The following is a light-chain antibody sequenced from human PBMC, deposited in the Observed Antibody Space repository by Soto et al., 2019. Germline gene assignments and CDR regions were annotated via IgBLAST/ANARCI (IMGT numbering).Light chain of an antibody. CDR1: SSDVGSYNL. J-gene: IGLJ2*01. V-gene: IGLV2-23*01. Sequence: QSALTQPASVSGSPGQSITISCTGTSSDVGSYNLVSWYQQHPGKDPKLMIYEGSKRPSGISNRVSGSNSSNTASLTISGLQAVDEADNDCVSFAGSSSHVVFGGGTKLTVL. CDR2: EGS. CDR3: VSFAGSSSHVV.